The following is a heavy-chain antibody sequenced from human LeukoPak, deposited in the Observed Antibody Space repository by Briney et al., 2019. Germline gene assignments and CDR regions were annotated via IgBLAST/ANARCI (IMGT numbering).Heavy chain of an antibody. CDR1: GGTLSSYA. V-gene: IGHV1-69*13. Sequence: SVKVSCKASGGTLSSYAISWVRQAPGQGLEWMGGIIPIFGTANYAQKFQGRVTITADESTSTAYMELSSLRSEDTAVYYCARDELVGAHYFDYWGQGTLVTVSS. J-gene: IGHJ4*02. CDR3: ARDELVGAHYFDY. CDR2: IIPIFGTA. D-gene: IGHD1-26*01.